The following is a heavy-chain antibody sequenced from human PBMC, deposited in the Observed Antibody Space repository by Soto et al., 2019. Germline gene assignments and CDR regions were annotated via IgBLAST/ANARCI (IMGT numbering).Heavy chain of an antibody. CDR1: GYTFTSYA. Sequence: QVQLVQSGAEVKKPGASVKVSCKASGYTFTSYAMQWVRQAPGQRLEWMGWINAGNGNTKYSQKFQGRVTMTSDTSARTDYMELSSLRSEDTAVYYCARDLGGWTDYWGQGTLVTVSS. V-gene: IGHV1-3*01. D-gene: IGHD6-19*01. CDR2: INAGNGNT. CDR3: ARDLGGWTDY. J-gene: IGHJ4*02.